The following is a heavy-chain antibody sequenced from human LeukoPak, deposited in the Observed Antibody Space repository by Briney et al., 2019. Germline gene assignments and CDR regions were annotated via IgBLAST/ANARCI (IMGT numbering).Heavy chain of an antibody. V-gene: IGHV3-23*01. CDR3: AKGGSYYDDYFDH. CDR1: GFTFSNYA. CDR2: ISGSGGST. Sequence: GGSLRLSCVVSGFTFSNYALSWVRQAPGKGLEWVSAISGSGGSTYFADSVKGRFTISRDNSKNTVYLQTNSLRAEDTAVYYCAKGGSYYDDYFDHWGQGTLVTVPS. D-gene: IGHD1-26*01. J-gene: IGHJ4*02.